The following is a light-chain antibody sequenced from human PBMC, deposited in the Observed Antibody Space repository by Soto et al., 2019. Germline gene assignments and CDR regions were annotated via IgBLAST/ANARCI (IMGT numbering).Light chain of an antibody. J-gene: IGKJ4*01. CDR2: AAS. CDR3: QEYNSAPLT. CDR1: QGISNY. V-gene: IGKV1-27*01. Sequence: DIQMTQSPSSLSASVGDRVTITCRSSQGISNYLAWYQQKPGKVPKLLIYAASTLQSGVPSRCSGSGSGTAFTLTISSLQPKDVATYYGQEYNSAPLTFCGGTKVEIK.